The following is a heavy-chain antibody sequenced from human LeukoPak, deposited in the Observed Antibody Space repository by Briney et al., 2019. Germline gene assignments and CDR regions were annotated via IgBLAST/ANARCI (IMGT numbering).Heavy chain of an antibody. CDR3: VKGSNTYSSTSYWHFDL. D-gene: IGHD6-13*01. V-gene: IGHV3-23*01. J-gene: IGHJ2*01. Sequence: TGGSLRLSCVASGFTFKISAMSWVRQAPGKGLEWVSTISATGGSIYYADSVRGRLTISRDNSKNTVYLQMNSLRAEDTAVQYCVKGSNTYSSTSYWHFDLWGRGTLVTVSS. CDR2: ISATGGSI. CDR1: GFTFKISA.